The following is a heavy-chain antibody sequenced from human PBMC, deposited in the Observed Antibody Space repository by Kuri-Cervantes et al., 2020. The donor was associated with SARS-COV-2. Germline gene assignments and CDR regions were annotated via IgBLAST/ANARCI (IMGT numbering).Heavy chain of an antibody. CDR1: GYTFTSYG. CDR3: ARDPNYDSSGYYGLTFGY. D-gene: IGHD3-22*01. Sequence: ASVKVSCKASGYTFTSYGISWVRQAPGQGLEWMGWISAYNGNTNYAQKLQGRVTMTTDTSTSTAYMELRSLRSDDTAVYYCARDPNYDSSGYYGLTFGYWGQGTLVTVSS. V-gene: IGHV1-18*01. J-gene: IGHJ4*02. CDR2: ISAYNGNT.